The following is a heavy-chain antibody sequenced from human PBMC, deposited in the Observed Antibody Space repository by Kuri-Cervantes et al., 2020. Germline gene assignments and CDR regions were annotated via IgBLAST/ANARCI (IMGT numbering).Heavy chain of an antibody. CDR3: ARSSVIRGVTRVFDY. D-gene: IGHD3-10*01. CDR1: GFTVSSNY. Sequence: GESLKISCAASGFTVSSNYMSWVRQAPGKGLEWASVIYSGGSTYYADSVKGRFTISRDNSKNTLYLQMNSLRAEDTAVYYCARSSVIRGVTRVFDYWGQGTLVTVSS. V-gene: IGHV3-53*01. J-gene: IGHJ4*02. CDR2: IYSGGST.